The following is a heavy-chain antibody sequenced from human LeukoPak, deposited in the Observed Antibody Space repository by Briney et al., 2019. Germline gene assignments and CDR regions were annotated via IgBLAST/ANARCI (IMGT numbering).Heavy chain of an antibody. D-gene: IGHD1-26*01. Sequence: ASVKVSCKASGYTFTGYYMHWVRQAPGQELEWMGWINPNSGGTNYAQKFQGWVTMTRDTSISTAYMELSRLRSDDTAVYYCARGGVTSGNWFDPWGQGTLVTVSS. J-gene: IGHJ5*02. CDR1: GYTFTGYY. CDR2: INPNSGGT. CDR3: ARGGVTSGNWFDP. V-gene: IGHV1-2*04.